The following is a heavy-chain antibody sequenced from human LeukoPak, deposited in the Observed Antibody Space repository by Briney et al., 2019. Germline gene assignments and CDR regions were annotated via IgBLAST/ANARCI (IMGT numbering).Heavy chain of an antibody. D-gene: IGHD6-13*01. V-gene: IGHV4-4*07. Sequence: SETLSLTCTVSGGSISSYYWSWIRQPAGKGLEWIGRIYNNGDTSYNPSLKSRVTISVDTSKNQFSLKLSSVTAADTAVYYCARDRPGGSSLDYWGQGTLVTVSS. CDR1: GGSISSYY. CDR2: IYNNGDT. J-gene: IGHJ4*02. CDR3: ARDRPGGSSLDY.